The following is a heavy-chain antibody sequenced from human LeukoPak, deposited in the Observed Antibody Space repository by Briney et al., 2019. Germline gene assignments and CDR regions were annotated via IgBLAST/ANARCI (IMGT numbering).Heavy chain of an antibody. CDR2: ISGSGGST. CDR1: GFTFSSYS. CDR3: AKDSTPWAWEYFDY. J-gene: IGHJ4*02. V-gene: IGHV3-23*01. Sequence: GGSLRLSCAASGFTFSSYSMNWVRQAPGKGLEWVSAISGSGGSTYYADSVKGRFTISRDNSKNTLYLQMNSLRAEDTAVYYCAKDSTPWAWEYFDYWGQGTLVTVSS. D-gene: IGHD1-26*01.